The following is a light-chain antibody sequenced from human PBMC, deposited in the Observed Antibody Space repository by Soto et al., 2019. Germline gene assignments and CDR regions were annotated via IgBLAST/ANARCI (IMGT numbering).Light chain of an antibody. CDR1: QTVSSN. CDR2: GAF. CDR3: HQYNNWPYT. J-gene: IGKJ2*01. Sequence: EVVMTQSPATLSVSPGERVTLSCRASQTVSSNLAWYQQKPGQAPRLLIYGAFTRATDIPARFSGSRSGTEFTLTISSLQSEDFAVYYCHQYNNWPYTFGQGTKLEIK. V-gene: IGKV3-15*01.